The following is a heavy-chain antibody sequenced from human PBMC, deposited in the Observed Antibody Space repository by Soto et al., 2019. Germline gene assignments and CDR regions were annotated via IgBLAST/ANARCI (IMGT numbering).Heavy chain of an antibody. D-gene: IGHD3-3*01. CDR3: ARDFAYFDS. Sequence: SETLSLTCTVSGGSISSGDYYWSWIRQPPGKGLEWIGYIYYSGSTYYNPSLKSRVSISMDTSKNQFSLNLDSLTAADTAVYFCARDFAYFDSWGQGTLVTVSS. CDR2: IYYSGST. CDR1: GGSISSGDYY. J-gene: IGHJ4*02. V-gene: IGHV4-30-4*02.